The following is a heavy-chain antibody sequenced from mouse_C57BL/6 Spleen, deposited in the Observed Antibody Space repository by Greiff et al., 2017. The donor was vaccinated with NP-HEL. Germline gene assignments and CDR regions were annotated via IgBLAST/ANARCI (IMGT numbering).Heavy chain of an antibody. V-gene: IGHV1-69*01. D-gene: IGHD1-1*01. CDR1: GYTFTSYW. CDR2: IDPSDSYT. J-gene: IGHJ1*03. Sequence: VQLQQSGAELVMPGASVKLSCKASGYTFTSYWMHWVKQRPGQGLEWIGEIDPSDSYTNYNQKFKGKSTLTVDKSSSTAYMQLSSLTSEDSAVYYCARGLYYYGRSYGYFDVWGTGTTVTVSS. CDR3: ARGLYYYGRSYGYFDV.